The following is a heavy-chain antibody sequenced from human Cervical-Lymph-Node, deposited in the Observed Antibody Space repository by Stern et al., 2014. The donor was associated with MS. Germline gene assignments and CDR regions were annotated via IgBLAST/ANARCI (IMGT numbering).Heavy chain of an antibody. V-gene: IGHV4-34*01. CDR1: GGSFRGYY. CDR2: IYPIGST. CDR3: ARGYRVHITSHWYFDL. J-gene: IGHJ2*01. Sequence: QVQLQQWGAGLLKPSETLSLTCALYGGSFRGYYWSWIRQPPGKGLAWLGEIYPIGSTNYNPSLKSRVSMSVDTSKKQFSLKLTSVTAADTAVYFCARGYRVHITSHWYFDLWGRGTLVTVPS. D-gene: IGHD2-21*01.